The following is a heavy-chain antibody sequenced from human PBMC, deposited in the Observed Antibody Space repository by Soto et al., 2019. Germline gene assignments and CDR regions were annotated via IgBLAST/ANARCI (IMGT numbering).Heavy chain of an antibody. CDR1: GFTFSSYA. Sequence: PGVSLRLSCAASGFTFSSYAMSWVRQAPGKGLEWVSAISGSGGSTYYADSVKGRFTISRDNSKNTLYLQMNSLRAEDTAVYYCAKPRGAARPIGWFDPWGQGTMVTVSS. D-gene: IGHD6-6*01. CDR2: ISGSGGST. J-gene: IGHJ5*02. V-gene: IGHV3-23*01. CDR3: AKPRGAARPIGWFDP.